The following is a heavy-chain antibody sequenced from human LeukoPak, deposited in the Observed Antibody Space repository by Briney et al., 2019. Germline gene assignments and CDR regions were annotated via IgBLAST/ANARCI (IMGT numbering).Heavy chain of an antibody. D-gene: IGHD3-9*01. J-gene: IGHJ4*02. CDR3: AKPGLRYFDWLLKY. V-gene: IGHV3-23*01. Sequence: GRSLRLSCAASGFTFSSYSMSWVRQAPGKGLEWVSAISGSVGSTYYADSVKGRFTISRDNSKNTLYLQMNNLRAEDTAVYYCAKPGLRYFDWLLKYWGQGTLVTVSS. CDR1: GFTFSSYS. CDR2: ISGSVGST.